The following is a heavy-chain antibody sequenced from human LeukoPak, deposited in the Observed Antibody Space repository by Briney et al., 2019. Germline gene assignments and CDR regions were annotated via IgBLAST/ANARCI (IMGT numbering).Heavy chain of an antibody. D-gene: IGHD6-13*01. V-gene: IGHV1-8*01. Sequence: ASVKVSCKASGYTFTNYDINWVRQATGQGLEWVGWMSPNSGNTGYAQKFQGRVTMTRDTSISTAYMELSSLRSEDTAVYYCARGVGKKQLLLAYYVDYWGQGTLVTVSS. CDR3: ARGVGKKQLLLAYYVDY. CDR1: GYTFTNYD. CDR2: MSPNSGNT. J-gene: IGHJ4*02.